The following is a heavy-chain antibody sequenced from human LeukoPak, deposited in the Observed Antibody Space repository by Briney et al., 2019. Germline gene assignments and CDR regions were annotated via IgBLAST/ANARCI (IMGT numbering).Heavy chain of an antibody. Sequence: PGGSLRLSCAASGFTFSAYAMSWVRQAPGNGLEWVSTIVGSGSGTYYVDSVKGRFAVSRDNSMNTMYLHMNSLRAEDAAVYYCAKGKAAXLLDXXDPWGXGTLVTV. J-gene: IGHJ5*02. V-gene: IGHV3-23*01. CDR3: AKGKAAXLLDXXDP. D-gene: IGHD3-3*01. CDR1: GFTFSAYA. CDR2: IVGSGSGT.